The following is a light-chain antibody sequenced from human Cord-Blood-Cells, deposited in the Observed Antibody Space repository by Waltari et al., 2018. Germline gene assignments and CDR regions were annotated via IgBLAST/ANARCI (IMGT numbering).Light chain of an antibody. V-gene: IGKV4-1*01. CDR3: QQYYSTPYT. Sequence: DIVMTQSPDSLAVSLGERATLNCKSSQSVLYSSNNKNYLAWYQQKPGQPPKLLIYWASTRESGVPDRFSGSGCGTDFTLTIISLQAEDVAVYYCQQYYSTPYTFGQGTKLEIK. CDR1: QSVLYSSNNKNY. J-gene: IGKJ2*01. CDR2: WAS.